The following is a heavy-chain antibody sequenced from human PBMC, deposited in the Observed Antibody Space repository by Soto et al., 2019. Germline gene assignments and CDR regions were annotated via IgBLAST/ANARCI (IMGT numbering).Heavy chain of an antibody. CDR1: GFTFSSYW. J-gene: IGHJ4*02. CDR3: ARPVGDYGYYFDY. V-gene: IGHV3-7*03. CDR2: IKQDGSEK. D-gene: IGHD4-17*01. Sequence: PGGSLRLSCAASGFTFSSYWMSWVRQAPGKGLEWVANIKQDGSEKYYVDSVKGRFTISRDNAKNSLYLQMNSLRAEDTAVYYGARPVGDYGYYFDYWGQGTLVTVSS.